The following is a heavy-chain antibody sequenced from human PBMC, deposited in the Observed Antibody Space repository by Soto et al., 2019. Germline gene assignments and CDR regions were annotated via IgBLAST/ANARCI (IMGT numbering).Heavy chain of an antibody. D-gene: IGHD5-18*01. V-gene: IGHV1-18*01. CDR3: AREGVDTAMVSRQDYYYYMDV. J-gene: IGHJ6*03. Sequence: ASVKVSCKASGYTFTSYGISWVRQAPGQGLEWMGWISAYNGNTNYAQRLQGRVTMTTDTSTSTAYMELRSLRSDDTAVYYCAREGVDTAMVSRQDYYYYMDVWGKGTTVTVSS. CDR1: GYTFTSYG. CDR2: ISAYNGNT.